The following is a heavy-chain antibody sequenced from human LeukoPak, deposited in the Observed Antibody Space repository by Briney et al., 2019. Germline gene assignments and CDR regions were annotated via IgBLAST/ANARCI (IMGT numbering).Heavy chain of an antibody. CDR3: ARDLAAAGTNY. CDR1: GFTFSSNG. Sequence: GGSLRLSCVASGFTFSSNGMHWVRQAPGKGLEWVTFIQYDGSKKYYADSVKGRFTISRDNSKNTLYLQMNSLRAEDTAVYYCARDLAAAGTNYWGQGTLVTVSS. D-gene: IGHD6-13*01. V-gene: IGHV3-30*02. J-gene: IGHJ4*02. CDR2: IQYDGSKK.